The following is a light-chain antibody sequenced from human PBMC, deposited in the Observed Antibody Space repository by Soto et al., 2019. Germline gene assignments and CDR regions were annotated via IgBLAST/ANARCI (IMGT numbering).Light chain of an antibody. Sequence: ERVLKQSPGTLSLTPGERATLSCRASQTVSYSYLAWYQQKPGQAPRLLIYDASNRATGIPARFSGSGSETDFTLTISSLEPEDFAVYYCQHRMNWPLTFGQGTRLENK. CDR3: QHRMNWPLT. V-gene: IGKV3-11*01. CDR2: DAS. CDR1: QTVSYSY. J-gene: IGKJ5*01.